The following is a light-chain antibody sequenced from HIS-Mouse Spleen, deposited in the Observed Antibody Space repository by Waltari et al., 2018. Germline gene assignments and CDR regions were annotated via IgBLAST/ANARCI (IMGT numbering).Light chain of an antibody. Sequence: SYELTQPPSVSVAPGQTARITCPGDALPKQYAYWYQQKPGQAPVLVKYKDSERPSGIPERFSGSSSGTTVTLTISGVQAEDEADYYCQSADSSGTYSVVFGGGTKLTVL. V-gene: IGLV3-25*03. CDR2: KDS. CDR1: ALPKQY. CDR3: QSADSSGTYSVV. J-gene: IGLJ2*01.